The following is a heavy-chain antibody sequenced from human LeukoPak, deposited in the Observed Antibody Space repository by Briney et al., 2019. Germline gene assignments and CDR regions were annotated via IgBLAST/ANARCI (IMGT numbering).Heavy chain of an antibody. D-gene: IGHD7-27*01. CDR1: GGSISSGSYY. CDR2: IYTSGST. Sequence: SQTLSLTCTVSGGSISSGSYYWSWIRQPAGKGLEWIGRIYTSGSTNYNPSLKSRVTISVDTSKNQLSLKLSSVTAADTAVYYCARKGTGDLDYFDYWGQGTLVTVSS. V-gene: IGHV4-61*02. J-gene: IGHJ4*02. CDR3: ARKGTGDLDYFDY.